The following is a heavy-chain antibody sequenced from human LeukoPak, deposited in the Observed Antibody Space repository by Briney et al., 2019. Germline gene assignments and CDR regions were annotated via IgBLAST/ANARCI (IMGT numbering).Heavy chain of an antibody. D-gene: IGHD6-19*01. Sequence: PSETLSLTCTVSGGSITSYYWSWIRQPAGKGLEWIGRTYTSGSINYNPSLQSRVTISVDRSKNLLSLRLSSVTAADTAVYYCARVVVVAGVVGWFDPWGQGTLVTVSS. CDR1: GGSITSYY. J-gene: IGHJ5*02. V-gene: IGHV4-4*07. CDR3: ARVVVVAGVVGWFDP. CDR2: TYTSGSI.